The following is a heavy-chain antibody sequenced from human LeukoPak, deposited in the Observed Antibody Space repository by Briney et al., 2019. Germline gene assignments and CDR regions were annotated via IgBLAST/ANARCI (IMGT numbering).Heavy chain of an antibody. CDR1: GYSISSGYY. CDR2: FFHSGNT. D-gene: IGHD4-17*01. Sequence: SETLSLTCTVSGYSISSGYYWGWVRQPPGKGLEWIGSFFHSGNTNYNPSLKSRVTISVDTSKNQFSLNLNSVTAADTAVYYCARAYATVTTEGGDWFDPWGQGTQVTVSS. CDR3: ARAYATVTTEGGDWFDP. V-gene: IGHV4-38-2*02. J-gene: IGHJ5*02.